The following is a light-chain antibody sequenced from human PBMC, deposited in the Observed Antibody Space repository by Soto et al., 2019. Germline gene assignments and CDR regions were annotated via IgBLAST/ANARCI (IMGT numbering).Light chain of an antibody. CDR3: QQRSNWPIT. CDR1: QSVSSY. V-gene: IGKV3-11*01. CDR2: DAS. Sequence: EIVLTQSPGTLSLSPGERATLSCRASQSVSSYLAWYQQKPGQAPRLLIYDASNRATGIPARFSGSGSGTDFTITISRLEPEDFAVYYCQQRSNWPITFGQGTRLEIK. J-gene: IGKJ5*01.